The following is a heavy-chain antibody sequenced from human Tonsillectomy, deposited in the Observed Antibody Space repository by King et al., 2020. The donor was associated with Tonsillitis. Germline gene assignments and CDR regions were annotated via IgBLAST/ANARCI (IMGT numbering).Heavy chain of an antibody. Sequence: VQLVESGGAVVQPGRSLRLSCAASGFIFSDYGMHWVRQAPGKGLEWVAIIYFDGSNAYYGGSVKGRFTISRDNSKSTLYLQMNSLRAEDTAVYYCARRTRYYSDSGGPYQPNSFDYWAREPWSPSP. CDR1: GFIFSDYG. D-gene: IGHD3-22*01. CDR2: IYFDGSNA. V-gene: IGHV3-33*08. J-gene: IGHJ4*02. CDR3: ARRTRYYSDSGGPYQPNSFDY.